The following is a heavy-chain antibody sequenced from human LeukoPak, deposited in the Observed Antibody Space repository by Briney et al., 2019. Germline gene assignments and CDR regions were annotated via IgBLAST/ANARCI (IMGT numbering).Heavy chain of an antibody. Sequence: ASVNVSCTVSVYTLTELSMHWVRQAPGKGLEWMGGFDPEDGETIYAQKFQGRVTMTEDTSTDTAYMELSSLRSEDTAVYYCAPLVGGGPTWGQGTLVTVSS. CDR3: APLVGGGPT. J-gene: IGHJ5*02. D-gene: IGHD2-15*01. CDR2: FDPEDGET. CDR1: VYTLTELS. V-gene: IGHV1-24*01.